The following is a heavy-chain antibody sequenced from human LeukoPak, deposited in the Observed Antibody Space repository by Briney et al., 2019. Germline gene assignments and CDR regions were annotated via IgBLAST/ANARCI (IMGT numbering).Heavy chain of an antibody. CDR1: GFTFRSYG. J-gene: IGHJ4*02. D-gene: IGHD1-26*01. V-gene: IGHV3-33*01. CDR3: ARDRSGTYSMDY. Sequence: PGRPLRLSCAASGFTFRSYGMHWVRQTPGKGLEWVAVIWFDGRNKYYADSVKGRFTISRDNSKNTLFLQMNSLRAEDTAVYYCARDRSGTYSMDYWGQGTLVTVSS. CDR2: IWFDGRNK.